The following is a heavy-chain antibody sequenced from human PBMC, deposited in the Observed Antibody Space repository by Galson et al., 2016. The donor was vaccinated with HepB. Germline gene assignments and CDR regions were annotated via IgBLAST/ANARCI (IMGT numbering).Heavy chain of an antibody. CDR1: EFTFSTYG. CDR2: IWHDGSNK. J-gene: IGHJ4*02. D-gene: IGHD6-19*01. CDR3: AREGVGIAVAATAFDY. Sequence: SLRLSCAASEFTFSTYGMHWVRQAPGKGLEWVALIWHDGSNKYYADSVEGRFTISRDNPKNTLYLQMDTLRGEDTAVYYCAREGVGIAVAATAFDYWGQGTLVTVSS. V-gene: IGHV3-33*01.